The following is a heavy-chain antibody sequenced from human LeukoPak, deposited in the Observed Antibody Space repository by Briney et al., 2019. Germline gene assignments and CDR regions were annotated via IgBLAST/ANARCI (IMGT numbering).Heavy chain of an antibody. V-gene: IGHV3-74*01. CDR1: GFTFSSYW. J-gene: IGHJ4*02. CDR3: ARDTAMANYFDY. D-gene: IGHD5-18*01. CDR2: INSDGSST. Sequence: GGSLRLSCAASGFTFSSYWMHWVRQVPGKGLVCVSRINSDGSSTSYADSVKGRFTISRDNAKNTLYLQVNSLRAEDTAVYYCARDTAMANYFDYWGQGTLVTVSS.